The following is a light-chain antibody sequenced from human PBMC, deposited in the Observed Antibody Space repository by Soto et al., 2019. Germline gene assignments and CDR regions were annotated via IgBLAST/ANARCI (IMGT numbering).Light chain of an antibody. J-gene: IGKJ5*01. Sequence: EIVLTQSPGTLSLSPGERATLSCRASQSVSSSYLAWYQQKPGQAPRLLIYGASSRGTGIPDRFSGSGSGTDFTLTISRLEPEDFAVYYCQQYGSSPLVTFGQGTRLPIK. V-gene: IGKV3-20*01. CDR3: QQYGSSPLVT. CDR1: QSVSSSY. CDR2: GAS.